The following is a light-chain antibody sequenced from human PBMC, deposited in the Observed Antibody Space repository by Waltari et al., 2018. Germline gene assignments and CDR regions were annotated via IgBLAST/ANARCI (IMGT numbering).Light chain of an antibody. J-gene: IGLJ3*02. V-gene: IGLV6-57*02. CDR2: YDD. Sequence: NFMLTQPHSVSESPGKTVTISCTGSGGSIARNFVHWYQHRPGSAPQKVNYYDDQRPSVVPALFSGSIDSSSNSASLTISGLKTEDEADYYCQSYDNTNRGVFGGGTKLTVL. CDR3: QSYDNTNRGV. CDR1: GGSIARNF.